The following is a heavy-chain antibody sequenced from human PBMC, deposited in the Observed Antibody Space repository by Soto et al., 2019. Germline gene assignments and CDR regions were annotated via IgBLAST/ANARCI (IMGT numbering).Heavy chain of an antibody. Sequence: QGQLVQSGAEVKKPGASVKVSCAASGNTFTNFGVTWVRQAPGQGLEWMGWISAYTDDPNYAQKFQGRATMTIDTSTGKAYLDLRSLTSDDTAVYYCAKVIPGAGTCLDPWGQGTLVTVSS. CDR3: AKVIPGAGTCLDP. CDR2: ISAYTDDP. CDR1: GNTFTNFG. D-gene: IGHD2-2*01. V-gene: IGHV1-18*01. J-gene: IGHJ5*02.